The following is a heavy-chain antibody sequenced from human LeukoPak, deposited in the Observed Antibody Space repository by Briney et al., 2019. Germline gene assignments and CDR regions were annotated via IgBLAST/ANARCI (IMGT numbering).Heavy chain of an antibody. Sequence: SETLSLTCTVSGGSINSYYWTWIRQPPGKGLEWIGYIYYSGTTNYNPSLKSRVTISVDTSKNQFSLKLSSVTAADTAVYFCARGPYSYDSSGAFDIWGQGTMVTVSS. CDR1: GGSINSYY. CDR3: ARGPYSYDSSGAFDI. V-gene: IGHV4-59*08. CDR2: IYYSGTT. D-gene: IGHD3-22*01. J-gene: IGHJ3*02.